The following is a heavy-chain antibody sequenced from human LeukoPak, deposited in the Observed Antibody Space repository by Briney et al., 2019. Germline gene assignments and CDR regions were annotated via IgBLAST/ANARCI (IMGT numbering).Heavy chain of an antibody. J-gene: IGHJ4*02. CDR3: AREHNYHDSSGYYHNFDY. CDR2: ISSSGSTI. V-gene: IGHV3-48*04. D-gene: IGHD3-22*01. CDR1: GFIFSSYG. Sequence: SGGSLRLSCAASGFIFSSYGMHWVRQAPGKGLEWVSYISSSGSTIYYADSVKGRFTISRDNAKNSLYLQMNSLRAEDTAVYYCAREHNYHDSSGYYHNFDYWGQGTLVTVSS.